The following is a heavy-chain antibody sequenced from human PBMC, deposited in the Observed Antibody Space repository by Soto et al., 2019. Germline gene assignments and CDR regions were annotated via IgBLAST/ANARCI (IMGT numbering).Heavy chain of an antibody. J-gene: IGHJ4*02. Sequence: QEQLVESGGGVVQPGRSLRLSCAASGFSFSGYAMHWFRQPPAKGLEWGAVISYDGSKEYYADSVKGRFAISRDNSNNALYLQMDSLRPEDTAVYYCAKDLSVSYWGQGTLVTVSS. CDR1: GFSFSGYA. CDR3: AKDLSVSY. CDR2: ISYDGSKE. V-gene: IGHV3-30*18.